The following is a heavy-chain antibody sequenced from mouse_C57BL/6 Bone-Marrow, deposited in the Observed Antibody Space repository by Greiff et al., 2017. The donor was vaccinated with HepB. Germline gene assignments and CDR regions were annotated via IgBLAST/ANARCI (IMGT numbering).Heavy chain of an antibody. CDR2: INPGSGGT. D-gene: IGHD1-1*01. J-gene: IGHJ4*01. Sequence: VQLQQSGAELVRPGTSVKVSCKASGYAFTNYLIEWVKQRPGQGLEWIGVINPGSGGTNYNEKFKGKATLTADKSSSTAYMQLSSLTSEDSAVYFCAREYTTVVAYYAMDYWGQGTSVTVSS. CDR1: GYAFTNYL. V-gene: IGHV1-54*01. CDR3: AREYTTVVAYYAMDY.